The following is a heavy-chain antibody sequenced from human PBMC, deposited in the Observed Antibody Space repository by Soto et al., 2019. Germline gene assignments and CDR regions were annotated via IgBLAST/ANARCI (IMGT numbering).Heavy chain of an antibody. J-gene: IGHJ3*02. V-gene: IGHV4-31*03. CDR2: IYNSGST. CDR1: GGSISSGGYY. D-gene: IGHD3-10*01. Sequence: QVQLQESGPGLVKPSQTLSLTCTVSGGSISSGGYYWSWIRQHPGKGLEWIGYIYNSGSTYYNPSLKSRVSISLDTSKNQFSLKLSSVTAADTAVYYCAKDRAGFIMGSGAFEIWGQGTMVTVSS. CDR3: AKDRAGFIMGSGAFEI.